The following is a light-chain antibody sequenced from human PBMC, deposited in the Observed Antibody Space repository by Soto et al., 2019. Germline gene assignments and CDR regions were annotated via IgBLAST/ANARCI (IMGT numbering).Light chain of an antibody. Sequence: DIQMTQSPSTLSASVGDRVTITCRASQSISSWLAWYQQKPGKAPKLLIYKASSLESGVPSRFSGSGSGTEFTLTISSLQPDDFATYYCQQSGTFGQGTQVEIK. CDR1: QSISSW. J-gene: IGKJ1*01. CDR3: QQSGT. CDR2: KAS. V-gene: IGKV1-5*03.